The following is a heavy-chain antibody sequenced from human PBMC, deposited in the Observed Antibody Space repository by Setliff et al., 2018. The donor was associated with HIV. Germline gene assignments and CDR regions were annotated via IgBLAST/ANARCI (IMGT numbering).Heavy chain of an antibody. D-gene: IGHD3-22*01. CDR2: IREDATSK. V-gene: IGHV3-7*03. Sequence: PGGSLRLSCTASGFTFSRHAMNWVRQTPGKGLEWVASIREDATSKYYVGSVKGRFTISRDNAKNSLYLQMDSLRAEDTAVYYCARAYYHHSGAYWSTDYYYSYIDVWGKGTTVTVSS. CDR1: GFTFSRHA. J-gene: IGHJ6*03. CDR3: ARAYYHHSGAYWSTDYYYSYIDV.